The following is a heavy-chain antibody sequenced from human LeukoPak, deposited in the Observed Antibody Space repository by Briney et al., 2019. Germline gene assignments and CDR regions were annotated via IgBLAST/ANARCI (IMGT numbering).Heavy chain of an antibody. CDR1: GFPFSEYS. Sequence: GSLRLSFAASGFPFSEYSMNWVRQAPGKGLEWISYIGISSGNTKYADSVKGRFTVSGDNARNSLYLQMNSLRVEDTAVYYCARDHNYAFDNWGQGTLVTVSS. V-gene: IGHV3-11*06. CDR2: IGISSGNT. CDR3: ARDHNYAFDN. D-gene: IGHD1-1*01. J-gene: IGHJ4*02.